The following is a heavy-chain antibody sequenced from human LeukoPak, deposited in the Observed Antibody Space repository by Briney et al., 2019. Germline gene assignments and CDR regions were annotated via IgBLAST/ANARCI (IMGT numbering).Heavy chain of an antibody. CDR1: GFTFSSYA. Sequence: PGGSLRLSCAASGFTFSSYAMSWVRQAPGKGLEWVSGISGSGDNTYYADSVKGRFTISRDNSKNTLYVQVNSLGTEDTAAYYCAKGSYYDRSGFFYFYYWGQGTLVTVSS. V-gene: IGHV3-23*01. CDR2: ISGSGDNT. D-gene: IGHD3-22*01. J-gene: IGHJ4*02. CDR3: AKGSYYDRSGFFYFYY.